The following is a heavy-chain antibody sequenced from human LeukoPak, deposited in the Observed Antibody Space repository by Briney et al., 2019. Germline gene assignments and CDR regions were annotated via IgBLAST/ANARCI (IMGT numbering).Heavy chain of an antibody. CDR1: GGTFSSYA. Sequence: SVKVSCKASGGTFSSYAISWVRQAPGQGLEWMGRIIPIFGTANYAQKFQGRVTITTDESTSTAYMELSSLRSEDTAVYYCARGRPKANYYDSSGYYLRFDYWGQGTLVTVSS. D-gene: IGHD3-22*01. V-gene: IGHV1-69*05. CDR2: IIPIFGTA. CDR3: ARGRPKANYYDSSGYYLRFDY. J-gene: IGHJ4*02.